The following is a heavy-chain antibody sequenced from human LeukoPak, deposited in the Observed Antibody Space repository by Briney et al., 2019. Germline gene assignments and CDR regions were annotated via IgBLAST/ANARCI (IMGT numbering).Heavy chain of an antibody. CDR3: ARDRSVVVPAAIGHAFDI. CDR1: GGSISSYY. CDR2: IYTSGST. J-gene: IGHJ3*02. Sequence: SETLSLTCTVSGGSISSYYWSWIRQPAGKGLEWIGRIYTSGSTNYNPSLKSRVTMSVDTSKNQFSLKLSSVTAADTAVYYCARDRSVVVPAAIGHAFDIWGQGTMVTVSS. V-gene: IGHV4-4*07. D-gene: IGHD2-2*01.